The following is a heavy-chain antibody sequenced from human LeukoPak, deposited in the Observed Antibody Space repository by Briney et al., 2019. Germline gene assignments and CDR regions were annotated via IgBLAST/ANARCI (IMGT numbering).Heavy chain of an antibody. D-gene: IGHD3-22*01. J-gene: IGHJ3*02. CDR1: GGSISSGSYY. CDR2: IYTSGST. CDR3: ARGYPYYYDSSGYSLDAFDI. Sequence: SETLSLTCTVSGGSISSGSYYWSWIRQPAGKGLEWIGRIYTSGSTNYNPSLKSRVTISVDTSKNQFSLKLSSVTAADTAVYYCARGYPYYYDSSGYSLDAFDIWGQGTMVTVSS. V-gene: IGHV4-61*02.